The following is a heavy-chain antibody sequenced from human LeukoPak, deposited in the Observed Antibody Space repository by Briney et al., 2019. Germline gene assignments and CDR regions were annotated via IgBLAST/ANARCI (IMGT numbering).Heavy chain of an antibody. J-gene: IGHJ4*02. CDR1: GLTFSSYW. Sequence: PGGSLRLSCAASGLTFSSYWMSWVRQAPGKGLEWVANIKQDGSEKYYVDSVKGRFTISRDNAKNSLYLQMNSLRAEDTAVYYCARLGEDTAIDWGQGTLVTVSS. V-gene: IGHV3-7*01. D-gene: IGHD5-18*01. CDR3: ARLGEDTAID. CDR2: IKQDGSEK.